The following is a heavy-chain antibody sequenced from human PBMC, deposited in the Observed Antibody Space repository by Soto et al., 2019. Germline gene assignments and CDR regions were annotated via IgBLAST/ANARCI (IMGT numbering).Heavy chain of an antibody. V-gene: IGHV4-31*03. J-gene: IGHJ6*03. CDR2: IYYSGST. CDR1: GGSISSGGYY. D-gene: IGHD2-15*01. CDR3: ARGYCSGGSCRGYYYYMDV. Sequence: SETLSLTCTVSGGSISSGGYYWSWIRRHPGKGLEWIGYIYYSGSTYYNPSLKSRITISVDTSKNQFSLKLSSVTAADTAVYYCARGYCSGGSCRGYYYYMDVWGKGTTVTVSS.